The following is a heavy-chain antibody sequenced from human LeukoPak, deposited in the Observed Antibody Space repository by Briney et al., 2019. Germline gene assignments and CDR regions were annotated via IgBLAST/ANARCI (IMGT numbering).Heavy chain of an antibody. V-gene: IGHV3-30-3*01. Sequence: GGSLRLSCAASGFTFSSYAMHWVRQAPGKGLEWVAVISYDGSNKYYADSVKGRFTISRDNSKNTLYLQMNSLRAEDTAVYYCASLMTTVTLSFDYWGQGTLVTVS. J-gene: IGHJ4*02. CDR3: ASLMTTVTLSFDY. D-gene: IGHD4-17*01. CDR2: ISYDGSNK. CDR1: GFTFSSYA.